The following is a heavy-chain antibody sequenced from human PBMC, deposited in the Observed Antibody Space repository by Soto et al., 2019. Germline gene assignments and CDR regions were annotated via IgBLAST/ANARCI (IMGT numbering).Heavy chain of an antibody. Sequence: GGFLKISCKGSAYSFSSFWVGWVRQLPGKGLEWIGSIYPGPSETRYNPSFQGQAPFSADTSTSTASVQWSSLKASDTAVYYCGRLLTAGTSALIYGMDVWGKGTTVPVSS. V-gene: IGHV5-51*01. D-gene: IGHD6-25*01. J-gene: IGHJ6*04. CDR2: IYPGPSET. CDR1: AYSFSSFW. CDR3: GRLLTAGTSALIYGMDV.